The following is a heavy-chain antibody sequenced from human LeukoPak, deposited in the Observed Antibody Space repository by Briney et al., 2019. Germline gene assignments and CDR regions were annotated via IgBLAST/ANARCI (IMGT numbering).Heavy chain of an antibody. D-gene: IGHD3-3*02. CDR2: INPDGSTT. CDR3: ARVSVGRYYFDN. Sequence: GGSLRLSCAASGFTFDDYAMHWVRQAPGKGLVWVSRINPDGSTTSYADSVKGRFTISRDSAKNTLYLQMNSLRAEDTAVYYCARVSVGRYYFDNWGQGTPVTVS. CDR1: GFTFDDYA. J-gene: IGHJ4*02. V-gene: IGHV3-74*01.